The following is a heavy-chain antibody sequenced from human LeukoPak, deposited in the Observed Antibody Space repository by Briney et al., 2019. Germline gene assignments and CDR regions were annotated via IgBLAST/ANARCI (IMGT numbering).Heavy chain of an antibody. CDR2: ISSSSSYI. V-gene: IGHV3-21*01. Sequence: GGSLRLSCAASGFTFSSYSMNWVRQAPEKGLEWVSSISSSSSYIYYADSVKGRFTISRDNAKNSLYLQMNSLRAEDTAVYYCARDDRSVLGAFDIWGQGTMVTVSS. D-gene: IGHD5/OR15-5a*01. CDR3: ARDDRSVLGAFDI. CDR1: GFTFSSYS. J-gene: IGHJ3*02.